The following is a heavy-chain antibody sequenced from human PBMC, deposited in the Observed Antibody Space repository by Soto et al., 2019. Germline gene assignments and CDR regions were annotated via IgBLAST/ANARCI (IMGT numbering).Heavy chain of an antibody. Sequence: QVQLVQSGAEVKKPGSSLKVSCETSGGTSTIYTISWVRQAPGQGLQWMGRIVPTLPLTNYAQEFQGRLTITADTSTSTAHMELSSLTSEDAAVYYCTTEKYGAGRVGVYYWGQGTLVTVSS. CDR3: TTEKYGAGRVGVYY. CDR1: GGTSTIYT. J-gene: IGHJ4*02. V-gene: IGHV1-69*02. CDR2: IVPTLPLT. D-gene: IGHD3-16*01.